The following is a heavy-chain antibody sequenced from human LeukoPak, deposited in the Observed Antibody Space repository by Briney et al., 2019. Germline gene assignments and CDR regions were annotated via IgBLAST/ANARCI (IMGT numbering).Heavy chain of an antibody. CDR1: GFTFSDYY. CDR2: ISSSGSTI. Sequence: GGSLRLSCAASGFTFSDYYMSWIRQAPGKGLEWVSYISSSGSTIYYTDSVKGRFTISRDNAKNSLYLQMNRERADDTGVYYCARSRDGYNSHDYWGQGTRVTVPS. J-gene: IGHJ4*02. D-gene: IGHD5-24*01. V-gene: IGHV3-11*01. CDR3: ARSRDGYNSHDY.